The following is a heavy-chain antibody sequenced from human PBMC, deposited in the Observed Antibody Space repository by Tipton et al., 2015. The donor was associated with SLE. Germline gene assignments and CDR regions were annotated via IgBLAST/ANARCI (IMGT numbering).Heavy chain of an antibody. D-gene: IGHD4-17*01. V-gene: IGHV4-59*13. CDR1: GGSMNTYY. CDR2: IHYSGST. Sequence: GLVKPSETLSLTCTVSGGSMNTYYWSWIRQPPGKGLEWMAYIHYSGSTNYNPSLKSRVTISIDTSKNQFSLRLRSVTAADTAVYYCARDSLRWGGDYDSYNWFDPWGQGTLVTVSS. J-gene: IGHJ5*02. CDR3: ARDSLRWGGDYDSYNWFDP.